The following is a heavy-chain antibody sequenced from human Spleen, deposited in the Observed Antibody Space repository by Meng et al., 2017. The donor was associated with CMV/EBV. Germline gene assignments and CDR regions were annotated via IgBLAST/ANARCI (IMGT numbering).Heavy chain of an antibody. Sequence: QVRLVESGGGLGKPGGSLRLSCAASGFTFSDYYMTWIRQAPGKGLEWVSYISSGGSSSTYADSVKGRFTISRDNAKNSLYLQMNSLRAEDTAVYYCARSSSDWQFWGQGTLVTVSS. CDR1: GFTFSDYY. D-gene: IGHD6-19*01. CDR3: ARSSSDWQF. V-gene: IGHV3-11*01. J-gene: IGHJ4*02. CDR2: ISSGGSSS.